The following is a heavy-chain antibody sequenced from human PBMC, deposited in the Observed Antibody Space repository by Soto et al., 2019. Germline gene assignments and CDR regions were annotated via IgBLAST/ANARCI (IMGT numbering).Heavy chain of an antibody. J-gene: IGHJ4*02. CDR3: ARRGSGSYYDY. Sequence: GGSLRLSCAASGFTFSSYAMRWVRQAPGKGLEWVSAISGSGGSMYYADSVKGRFTISRDNSKNTLYLQMNSLRAEDTAVYYCARRGSGSYYDYWGQGTLVTVSS. CDR1: GFTFSSYA. D-gene: IGHD1-26*01. V-gene: IGHV3-23*01. CDR2: ISGSGGSM.